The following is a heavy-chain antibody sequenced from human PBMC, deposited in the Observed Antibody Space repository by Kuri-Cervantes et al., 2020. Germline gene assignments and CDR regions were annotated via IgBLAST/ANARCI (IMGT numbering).Heavy chain of an antibody. D-gene: IGHD2-21*02. V-gene: IGHV3-23*01. CDR2: ISGSGGST. J-gene: IGHJ4*02. CDR1: GFTFSSYA. Sequence: GESLKISCAASGFTFSSYAMSWVRQAPGKGLEWVSAISGSGGSTYYADSVKGRFTISRDNSKNTLYLQMNRLRAEDTAVYYCAKEALAYCGGDCYSPLDYWGQGTLVTVSS. CDR3: AKEALAYCGGDCYSPLDY.